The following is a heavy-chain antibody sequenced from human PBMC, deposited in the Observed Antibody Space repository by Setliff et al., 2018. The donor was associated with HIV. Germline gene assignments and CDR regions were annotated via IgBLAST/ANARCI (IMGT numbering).Heavy chain of an antibody. Sequence: GESLKISCQGSGYIFTSYWIGWVRQMPGKGLEWMGIIYPRDSDTKYSPSFQGQVTISADKAINTAYLQWMSLKASDTAMYYCATHMRGGYDAFDVWGQGTAVTVSS. CDR1: GYIFTSYW. CDR2: IYPRDSDT. CDR3: ATHMRGGYDAFDV. J-gene: IGHJ3*01. V-gene: IGHV5-51*01. D-gene: IGHD3-16*01.